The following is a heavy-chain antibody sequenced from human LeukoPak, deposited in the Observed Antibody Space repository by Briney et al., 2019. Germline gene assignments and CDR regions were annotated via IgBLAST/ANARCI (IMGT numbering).Heavy chain of an antibody. CDR2: ISWNSGSI. D-gene: IGHD3-16*02. V-gene: IGHV3-9*01. Sequence: GGSLRLSCAASGFTFDDYAMHWVRQAPGKGLEWVSGISWNSGSIGYADSVKGRFTISRDNAKNSLYLQMNSLRAEDTALYYCAKGRFGGVIGSAPYFDYWGQGTLVTVSS. CDR1: GFTFDDYA. CDR3: AKGRFGGVIGSAPYFDY. J-gene: IGHJ4*02.